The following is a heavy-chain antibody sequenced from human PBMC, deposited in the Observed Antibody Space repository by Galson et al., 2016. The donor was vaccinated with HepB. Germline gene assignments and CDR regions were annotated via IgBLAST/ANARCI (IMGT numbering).Heavy chain of an antibody. V-gene: IGHV1-18*01. CDR1: GYPYISYG. CDR2: MRASNGNT. CDR3: ARSSFGVSNP. Sequence: SVKVSCKASGYPYISYGINWVRQAPGQGLEWMGWMRASNGNTDYAQKFHGRVTMTTDTSTNTAYMGLRSLRSDDTAMSYCARSSFGVSNPWGQGTLVTVSS. D-gene: IGHD3-3*01. J-gene: IGHJ5*02.